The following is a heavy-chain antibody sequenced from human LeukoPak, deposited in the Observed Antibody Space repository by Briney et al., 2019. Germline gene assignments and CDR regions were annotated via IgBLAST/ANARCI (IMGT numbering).Heavy chain of an antibody. D-gene: IGHD3-10*01. V-gene: IGHV4-31*03. CDR2: IYYSGST. Sequence: SETLSLTCTVSGGSISSGGYYWSWIRQHPGKGLEWIGYIYYSGSTYYNPSLKSRVTISVDTSKNQFSLKLSSVTAADTAVYYCARGRYYGFSGDSWGQGTLVTVSS. J-gene: IGHJ4*02. CDR1: GGSISSGGYY. CDR3: ARGRYYGFSGDS.